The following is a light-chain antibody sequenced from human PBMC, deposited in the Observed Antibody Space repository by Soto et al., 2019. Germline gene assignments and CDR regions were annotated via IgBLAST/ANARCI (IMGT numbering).Light chain of an antibody. CDR2: GSS. V-gene: IGKV3-15*01. J-gene: IGKJ1*01. Sequence: EVLVTQSPATLSVSPGEGVTLSCRASQSVSTDLAWYQQKPGQAPRLLIYGSSIRAIGVPDRFSGSGSGTDFTFTISSLQSEDSAIYYCQQYFRWPPWTLGQVTKVEV. CDR1: QSVSTD. CDR3: QQYFRWPPWT.